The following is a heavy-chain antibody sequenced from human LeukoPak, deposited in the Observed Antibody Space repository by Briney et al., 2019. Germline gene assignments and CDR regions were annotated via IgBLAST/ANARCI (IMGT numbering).Heavy chain of an antibody. J-gene: IGHJ4*02. CDR2: ITGSGNNI. CDR3: ERDIRLAVACTDY. V-gene: IGHV3-11*01. Sequence: GGSLRLSCAASGFTFSDYNMNWVRQAPGKGLEWVSYITGSGNNIHYADSVKGRFTISRDNANNSLYLQMNSLRAEDTAVHYCERDIRLAVACTDYWSQGTLVTVPS. CDR1: GFTFSDYN. D-gene: IGHD6-19*01.